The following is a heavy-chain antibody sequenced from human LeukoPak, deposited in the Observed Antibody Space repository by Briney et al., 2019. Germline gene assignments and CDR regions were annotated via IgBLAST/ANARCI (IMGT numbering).Heavy chain of an antibody. CDR3: ARDRGGGSSPIDY. J-gene: IGHJ4*02. CDR1: GYSISGDYY. Sequence: SETLSLTCAVSGYSISGDYYWGWIRQPPGRGLEWIASIYRSGRTYYNPSLKSRVTISLDTPKNQFSLKVNSVTAADTAVYFCARDRGGGSSPIDYWGQGTLVTVSS. CDR2: IYRSGRT. D-gene: IGHD6-6*01. V-gene: IGHV4-38-2*01.